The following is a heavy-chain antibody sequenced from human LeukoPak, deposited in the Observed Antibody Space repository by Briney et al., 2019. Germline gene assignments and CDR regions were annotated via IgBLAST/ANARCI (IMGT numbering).Heavy chain of an antibody. CDR3: ARVKSHDGWFDP. Sequence: SETLSLTCTVSGGSISSGGYYWSWIRQHPGKGLEWIGYIYYSGSTYYNPSLKSRVTISVDTSKNQFSLKLSSVTAADTAVYYCARVKSHDGWFDPWGQGTLVTVSS. V-gene: IGHV4-31*03. CDR1: GGSISSGGYY. CDR2: IYYSGST. J-gene: IGHJ5*02.